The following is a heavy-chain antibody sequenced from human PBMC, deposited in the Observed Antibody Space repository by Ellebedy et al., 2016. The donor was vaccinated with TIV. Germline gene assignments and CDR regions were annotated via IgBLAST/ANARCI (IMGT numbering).Heavy chain of an antibody. Sequence: MPSETLSLTCSVSGVSISDYYWRWIRQPPGQGLEWIGYVYHTGSTNYNSSLRSRVNLAVDTPKNEFSLKLSSVTTADTAIYYCAREGVEDYFDYWGQGLLVTVSS. CDR3: AREGVEDYFDY. V-gene: IGHV4-59*01. J-gene: IGHJ4*02. CDR1: GVSISDYY. CDR2: VYHTGST.